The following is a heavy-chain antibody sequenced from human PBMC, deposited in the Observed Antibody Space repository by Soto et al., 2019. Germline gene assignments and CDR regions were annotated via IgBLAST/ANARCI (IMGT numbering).Heavy chain of an antibody. V-gene: IGHV3-23*01. CDR3: APHVSCSGGSCQYDAFAI. J-gene: IGHJ3*02. CDR2: VTADGGT. CDR1: GFTVSSHA. D-gene: IGHD2-15*01. Sequence: EVQVLESGGGLVQPGGSLRLSCEGSGFTVSSHAMTWIRQAPGKGPEWVSTVTADGGTYYADSVKGRFAMSRDTSENTLYLPMNCLGAEDTAAYYCAPHVSCSGGSCQYDAFAIRGQGTMVTVSS.